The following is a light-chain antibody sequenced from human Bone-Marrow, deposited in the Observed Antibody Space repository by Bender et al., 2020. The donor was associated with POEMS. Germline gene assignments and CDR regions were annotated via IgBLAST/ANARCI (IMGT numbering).Light chain of an antibody. CDR1: SSDIGVYDY. CDR3: SSYAGSNNFVV. Sequence: HSALTQPRSVSGSPGQSVTISCIGTSSDIGVYDYVSWYQHHPGKAPKVMIYDVSKRPSGVPDRFSGSKSGNTASLTISGLQAEDEADYYCSSYAGSNNFVVFGGGTKLTVL. CDR2: DVS. V-gene: IGLV2-11*01. J-gene: IGLJ2*01.